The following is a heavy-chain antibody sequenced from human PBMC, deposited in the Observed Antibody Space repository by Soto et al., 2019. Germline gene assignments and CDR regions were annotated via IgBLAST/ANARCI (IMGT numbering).Heavy chain of an antibody. J-gene: IGHJ5*02. V-gene: IGHV3-23*01. CDR3: AKSIAARRILWFDP. D-gene: IGHD6-6*01. CDR2: ISGSGGST. CDR1: GFTFSSYS. Sequence: GGSLRLSCAASGFTFSSYSMSWVRQAPGKGLEWVSAISGSGGSTYYADSVKGRFTISRDNSKNTLYLQMNSLRAEDTAVYYCAKSIAARRILWFDPWGQGTLVTVSS.